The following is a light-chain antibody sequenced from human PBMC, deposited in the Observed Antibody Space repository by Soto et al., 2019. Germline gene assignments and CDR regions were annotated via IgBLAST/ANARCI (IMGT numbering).Light chain of an antibody. CDR1: SSDVGGYNY. V-gene: IGLV2-11*01. J-gene: IGLJ1*01. CDR2: DVS. Sequence: ALTQPRSVSGSPGQSVTISCTGTSSDVGGYNYVSWYQQHPGRAPKLMIYDVSQRPSGVPDRLSGSKSGNTASLTISGLQAEDEADYYCCSYAGSPYVFGTGTKLTVL. CDR3: CSYAGSPYV.